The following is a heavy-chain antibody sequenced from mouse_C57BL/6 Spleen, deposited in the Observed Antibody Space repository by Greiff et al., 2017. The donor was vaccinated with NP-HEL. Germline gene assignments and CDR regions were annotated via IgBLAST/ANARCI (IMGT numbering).Heavy chain of an antibody. CDR3: ARLSSPLYWYFDV. J-gene: IGHJ1*03. CDR1: GYTFTDYY. CDR2: INPNNGGT. V-gene: IGHV1-26*01. Sequence: EVQLQQSGPELVKPGASVKISCKASGYTFTDYYMNWVKQSHGKSLEWIGDINPNNGGTSYNQKFKGKATLTVDKSSSTAYMELRSLTSEDSAVYYCARLSSPLYWYFDVWGTGTTVTVSS.